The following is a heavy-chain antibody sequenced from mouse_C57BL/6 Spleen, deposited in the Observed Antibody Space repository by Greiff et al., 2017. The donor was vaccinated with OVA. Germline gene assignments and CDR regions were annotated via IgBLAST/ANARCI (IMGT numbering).Heavy chain of an antibody. Sequence: DVKLQESGAELVKPGASVKLSCTASGFNIKDYYMHWVKQRTEQGLEWIGRIDPEDGETKYAPKFQGKATITADTSSHTAYLPLSSLTSDDTAVCYCASYSGSSYGAYWGQGTLVTVSA. CDR1: GFNIKDYY. D-gene: IGHD1-1*01. CDR2: IDPEDGET. CDR3: ASYSGSSYGAY. V-gene: IGHV14-2*01. J-gene: IGHJ3*01.